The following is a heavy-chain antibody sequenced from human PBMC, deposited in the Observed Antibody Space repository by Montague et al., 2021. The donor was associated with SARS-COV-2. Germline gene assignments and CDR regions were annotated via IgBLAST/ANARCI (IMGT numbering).Heavy chain of an antibody. CDR1: GGSISSSSYY. D-gene: IGHD3-3*01. Sequence: ETLSLTCTVSGGSISSSSYYWGWIRQPPGKGLEWIGSIYYSGSTYYNPFLKSRVTISVDTSQNQFSLKLSSVTAADTAVYYCARHAGKRITIFGVVKGQYYFDYWGQGTLVTVSS. J-gene: IGHJ4*02. V-gene: IGHV4-39*01. CDR2: IYYSGST. CDR3: ARHAGKRITIFGVVKGQYYFDY.